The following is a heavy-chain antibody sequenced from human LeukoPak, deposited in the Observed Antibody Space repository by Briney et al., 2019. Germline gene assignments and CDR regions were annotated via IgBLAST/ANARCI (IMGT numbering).Heavy chain of an antibody. J-gene: IGHJ4*02. CDR3: ARHRDYGSGWFGFDY. CDR1: GGSISGYY. Sequence: PSETLSLTCTVSGGSISGYYWSWIRQPPGKGLEWIAYIYYSGSNNHNPSPKSRVTISVDTSKNQFSLKLSSVTATDTAVYYCARHRDYGSGWFGFDYWGQGALVTVSS. V-gene: IGHV4-59*08. CDR2: IYYSGSN. D-gene: IGHD6-19*01.